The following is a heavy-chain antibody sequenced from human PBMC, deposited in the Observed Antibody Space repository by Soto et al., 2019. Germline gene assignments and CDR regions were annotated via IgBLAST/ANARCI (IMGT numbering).Heavy chain of an antibody. J-gene: IGHJ6*02. Sequence: LRLSCAASGFTFFSFGMRWVRQAPGKGLEWVTLISHDGTKKYYADSVKGRFTISRDNSKNTTYLQMNSLSAEDTGVYYCAKERFVYDFGIVPAATLIGLAVWGQGTTVTVSS. D-gene: IGHD2-2*01. CDR1: GFTFFSFG. CDR3: AKERFVYDFGIVPAATLIGLAV. V-gene: IGHV3-30*18. CDR2: ISHDGTKK.